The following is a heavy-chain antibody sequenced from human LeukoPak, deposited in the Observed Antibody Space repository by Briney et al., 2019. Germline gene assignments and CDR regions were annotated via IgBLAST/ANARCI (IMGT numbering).Heavy chain of an antibody. CDR1: GYTSSSYG. D-gene: IGHD2-2*01. Sequence: ASVKVSCKASGYTSSSYGISWVRQAPGQGLEWMGWISAYNGNTNYSQKVQGRITMTTDTSTSTAYMELRSLRSADTAVYYCARDAGYCSSTSCYAGLDYWGQGTLVTVSS. CDR2: ISAYNGNT. V-gene: IGHV1-18*01. J-gene: IGHJ4*02. CDR3: ARDAGYCSSTSCYAGLDY.